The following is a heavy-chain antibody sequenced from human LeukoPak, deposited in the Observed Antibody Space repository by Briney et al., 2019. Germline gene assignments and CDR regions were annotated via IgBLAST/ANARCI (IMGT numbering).Heavy chain of an antibody. D-gene: IGHD3-16*02. Sequence: GASVKVSCKASGYTFTSYGISWVRQAPGQGLEWMGWISAYNGNTNYTQKLQVRVTMTTDTSTSTAYMELRSLRSDDTAVYYCARDRGYYDYIWGSYRSPKSPAYFDYWGQGTLVTVSS. V-gene: IGHV1-18*01. CDR1: GYTFTSYG. CDR3: ARDRGYYDYIWGSYRSPKSPAYFDY. J-gene: IGHJ4*02. CDR2: ISAYNGNT.